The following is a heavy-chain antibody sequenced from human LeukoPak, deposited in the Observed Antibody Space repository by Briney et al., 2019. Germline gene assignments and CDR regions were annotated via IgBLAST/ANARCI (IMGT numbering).Heavy chain of an antibody. Sequence: SETLSLTCTVSGGSISSYYWGWIRQPPGKGLEWIGSIYYSGSTYYNPSLKSRVTISVDTSKNQFSLKLSSVTAADTAVYYCARKSYYDYVWGSSVDAFDIWGQGTMVTVSS. V-gene: IGHV4-39*07. D-gene: IGHD3-16*01. J-gene: IGHJ3*02. CDR3: ARKSYYDYVWGSSVDAFDI. CDR2: IYYSGST. CDR1: GGSISSYY.